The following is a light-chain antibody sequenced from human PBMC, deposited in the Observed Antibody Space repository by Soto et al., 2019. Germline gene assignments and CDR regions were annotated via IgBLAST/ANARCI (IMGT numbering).Light chain of an antibody. V-gene: IGKV3-20*01. CDR3: QQYGNLYT. J-gene: IGKJ5*01. CDR2: GAS. CDR1: QSVSSSF. Sequence: EIVLTQSPGTLSLSPGESATLSCRASQSVSSSFLAWYQQKAGQAPRLLIYGASRRATGIPDRFSGSGSGTDFTLTISRLEPEDFAVYYCQQYGNLYTFGQGTRLEI.